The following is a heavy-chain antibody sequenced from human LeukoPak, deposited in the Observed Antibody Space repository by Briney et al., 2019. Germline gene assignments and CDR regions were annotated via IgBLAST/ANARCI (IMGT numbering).Heavy chain of an antibody. Sequence: GSSVKVSCKASGGTFSSYAISWVRQALGQGLEWMGRIIPILGIANYAQKFQGRVTITADKSTSTAYMEPSSLRSEDTAVYYCARDSVLYYYGSGSYPPFDYWGQGTLVNVSS. CDR3: ARDSVLYYYGSGSYPPFDY. D-gene: IGHD3-10*01. CDR1: GGTFSSYA. CDR2: IIPILGIA. V-gene: IGHV1-69*04. J-gene: IGHJ4*02.